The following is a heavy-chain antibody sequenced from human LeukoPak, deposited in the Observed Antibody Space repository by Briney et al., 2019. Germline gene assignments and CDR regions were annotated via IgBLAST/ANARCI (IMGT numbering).Heavy chain of an antibody. J-gene: IGHJ4*02. CDR1: GGSIRSYY. V-gene: IGHV4-59*01. CDR2: IYYSGST. D-gene: IGHD6-6*01. CDR3: ARAPSVPYYFDY. Sequence: NSSETLSLTCTVSGGSIRSYYWSWIRQPPGKGLEWIGYIYYSGSTNYNPSLKSRVTISVDTSKNQFSLKLSSVTAADTAVYYCARAPSVPYYFDYWGQGTLVTVSS.